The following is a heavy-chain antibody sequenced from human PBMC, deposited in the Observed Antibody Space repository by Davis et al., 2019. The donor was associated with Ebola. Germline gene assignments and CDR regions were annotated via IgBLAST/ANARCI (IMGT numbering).Heavy chain of an antibody. V-gene: IGHV3-30*04. Sequence: PGGSLRLSCAASGFIFRNYTMHWVRQAPGKGLEWVAVVSHSERERFYADSVKGRFTISRDNSENTLYLQMNNLTADDTSVYYCARAGFDEVLDYWGQGTPVTVSS. CDR2: VSHSERER. J-gene: IGHJ4*02. D-gene: IGHD3-3*01. CDR3: ARAGFDEVLDY. CDR1: GFIFRNYT.